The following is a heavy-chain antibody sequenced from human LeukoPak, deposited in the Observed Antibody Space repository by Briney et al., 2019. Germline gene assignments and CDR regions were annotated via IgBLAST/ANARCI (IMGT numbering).Heavy chain of an antibody. CDR2: ISYDGSNK. J-gene: IGHJ4*02. Sequence: GGSLRLSCSASGFTFSSYAMHWVRQAPGKGLEWVAVISYDGSNKYYADSVKGRFTISRDNSKNTLYLQMNSLRAEDTAVYYCARDPGTRYSGYDYHFDYWGQGTLVTVSS. D-gene: IGHD5-12*01. V-gene: IGHV3-30*04. CDR1: GFTFSSYA. CDR3: ARDPGTRYSGYDYHFDY.